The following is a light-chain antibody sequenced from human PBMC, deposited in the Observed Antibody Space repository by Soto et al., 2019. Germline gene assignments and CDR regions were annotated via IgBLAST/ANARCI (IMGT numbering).Light chain of an antibody. CDR2: AAS. V-gene: IGKV1-39*01. Sequence: DIQMTQSPSSLSASVGDRVTITCRASQSISSYLNWYQQKPGKAPKLLIYAASSLQSGVPSRFSGSGSGTDFTLIISSLQPEDFATYYCQQSYSTPDTFGGGTKVDIK. CDR1: QSISSY. CDR3: QQSYSTPDT. J-gene: IGKJ4*01.